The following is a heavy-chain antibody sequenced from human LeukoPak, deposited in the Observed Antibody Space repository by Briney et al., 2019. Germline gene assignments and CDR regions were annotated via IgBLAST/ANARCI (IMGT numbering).Heavy chain of an antibody. D-gene: IGHD3-9*01. J-gene: IGHJ6*03. CDR3: ARRGDYDTYYYYMDV. CDR2: MNPNSGNT. Sequence: ASVKVSCKASRYTFTSYDINWVRQATGQGLEWMGWMNPNSGNTGYAQKFQGRVTMTRNTSISTAYMELSSLRSEDTAVYYCARRGDYDTYYYYMDVWGKGTTVTVSS. V-gene: IGHV1-8*01. CDR1: RYTFTSYD.